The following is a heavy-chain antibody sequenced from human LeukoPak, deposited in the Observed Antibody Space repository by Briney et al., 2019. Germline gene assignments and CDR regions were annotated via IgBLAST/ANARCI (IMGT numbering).Heavy chain of an antibody. Sequence: GESREISWEGSGSIFTSYWIGWGRQRPGKGLEWMGIIYPGESDNRDSPSWEGQVTISADKSISTAYLQWSSLKASDTAMYYCYTTVVTYTAFDIWGQGTMVTVSS. CDR1: GSIFTSYW. CDR2: IYPGESDN. D-gene: IGHD4-23*01. J-gene: IGHJ3*02. CDR3: YTTVVTYTAFDI. V-gene: IGHV5-51*01.